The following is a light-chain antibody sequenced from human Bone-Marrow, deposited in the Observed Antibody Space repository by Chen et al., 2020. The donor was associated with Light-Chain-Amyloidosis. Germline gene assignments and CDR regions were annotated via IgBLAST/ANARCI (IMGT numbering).Light chain of an antibody. V-gene: IGKV3-20*01. J-gene: IGKJ4*01. Sequence: EIVLTQSPGTLSLSPGEGANLSCRASPTISSNYLTWYQPKFGQAPRLLIYGSSSRATGIPDRFTGSGSGTDFTLTINRLEPEDFSMYYCQQYGTSPLTFGGGTKVEIK. CDR3: QQYGTSPLT. CDR1: PTISSNY. CDR2: GSS.